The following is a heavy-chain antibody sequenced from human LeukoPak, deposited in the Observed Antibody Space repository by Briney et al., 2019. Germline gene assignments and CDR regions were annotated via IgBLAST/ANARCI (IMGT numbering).Heavy chain of an antibody. D-gene: IGHD2-2*01. CDR2: IKSKTDGGTT. Sequence: GGSLRLSCAASGFTFSNAWMSWVRQAPGKGLEWVGRIKSKTDGGTTDYAAPVKGRFTISRDDSKNTLYLQMNSLKTEDTAVYYCTTDVVVPAAIAFDIWGQGTMVTVSS. CDR3: TTDVVVPAAIAFDI. CDR1: GFTFSNAW. V-gene: IGHV3-15*01. J-gene: IGHJ3*02.